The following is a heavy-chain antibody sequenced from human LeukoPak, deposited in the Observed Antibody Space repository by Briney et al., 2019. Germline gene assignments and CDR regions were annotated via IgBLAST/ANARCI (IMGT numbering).Heavy chain of an antibody. CDR2: ISGSGGST. Sequence: PGGSLRLSCATSGFTFSSYAMSWVRQAPGKGLEWVSAISGSGGSTYYADSVKGRFTISRDNSKNTLYLQMNSLRAEDTAVYYCAKSSGSYIFYFDYWGQGTLVTVSS. CDR3: AKSSGSYIFYFDY. V-gene: IGHV3-23*01. D-gene: IGHD1-26*01. CDR1: GFTFSSYA. J-gene: IGHJ4*02.